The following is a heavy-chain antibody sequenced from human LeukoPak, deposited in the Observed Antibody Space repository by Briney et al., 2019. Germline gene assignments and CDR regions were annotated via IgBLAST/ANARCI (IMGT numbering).Heavy chain of an antibody. CDR1: GYTFTNFG. CDR2: ISTYNGNT. J-gene: IGHJ4*02. Sequence: ASVKVSCKASGYTFTNFGISWVRQAPGQGLEWMGWISTYNGNTNYAQKVQGRVTMTTDTSTSTAYMELRSLRSDDTAVYYCARLWSGYRPPDYWGQGTLVTVSS. V-gene: IGHV1-18*01. D-gene: IGHD3-3*01. CDR3: ARLWSGYRPPDY.